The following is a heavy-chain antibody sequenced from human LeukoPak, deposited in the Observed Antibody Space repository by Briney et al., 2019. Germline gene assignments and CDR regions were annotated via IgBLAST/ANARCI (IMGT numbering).Heavy chain of an antibody. CDR3: ARDGALGYCSGGSCYSYYYYYYGMDV. J-gene: IGHJ6*02. Sequence: SETLSLTCTVSGGSISSSSYYWGWIRQPPGKGLEWIGSIYYSGSTYYNPSLKSRVTISVDTSKNQFSLKLSSVTAADTAVYYCARDGALGYCSGGSCYSYYYYYYGMDVWGQGTTVTVSS. CDR1: GGSISSSSYY. D-gene: IGHD2-15*01. CDR2: IYYSGST. V-gene: IGHV4-39*02.